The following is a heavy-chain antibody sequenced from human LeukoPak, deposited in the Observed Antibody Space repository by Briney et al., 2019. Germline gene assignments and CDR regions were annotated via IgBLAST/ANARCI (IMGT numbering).Heavy chain of an antibody. Sequence: SETLSLTCTVSGGSISSTSYYWGWIRQPPGKGLEWIGSIFYSGSTYYNPSLKSRVTISVDTSKNQFSLQLSSVTAADTAVYYCARDLDDSSGYSNYWGQGTLVTVSS. CDR1: GGSISSTSYY. D-gene: IGHD3-22*01. J-gene: IGHJ4*02. CDR3: ARDLDDSSGYSNY. CDR2: IFYSGST. V-gene: IGHV4-39*07.